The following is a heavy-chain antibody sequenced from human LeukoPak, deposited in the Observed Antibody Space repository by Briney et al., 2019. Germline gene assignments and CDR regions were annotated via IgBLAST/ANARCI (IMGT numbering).Heavy chain of an antibody. V-gene: IGHV4-59*08. CDR1: GGSISSYY. CDR2: IYYSGST. D-gene: IGHD1-26*01. J-gene: IGHJ3*02. Sequence: SETLSLTCTVSGGSISSYYWSWNRQPPGKGLEWIGYIYYSGSTNYSPSLKSRVTISVDTSKNQVSLRLSFVTAADTAVYYCARRLIVGATVAFDIWGQGTMVAVSS. CDR3: ARRLIVGATVAFDI.